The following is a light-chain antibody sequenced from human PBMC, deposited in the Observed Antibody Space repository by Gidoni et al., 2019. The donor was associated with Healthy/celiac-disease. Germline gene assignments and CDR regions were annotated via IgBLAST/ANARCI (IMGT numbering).Light chain of an antibody. CDR3: CSYAGSSTLV. CDR1: SSDVGSYNL. J-gene: IGLJ2*01. CDR2: EGS. Sequence: QSALTQPASVSGSPGQSITISCTGTSSDVGSYNLVSWYQQHPGKAPKLRIYEGSKRPSGVSNRFSGSKSGNTASLTISGLQAEDEADYYCCSYAGSSTLVFGGGTKLTGL. V-gene: IGLV2-23*01.